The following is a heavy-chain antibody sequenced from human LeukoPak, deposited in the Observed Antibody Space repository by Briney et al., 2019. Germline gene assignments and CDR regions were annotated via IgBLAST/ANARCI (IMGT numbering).Heavy chain of an antibody. CDR2: ISGSGGST. J-gene: IGHJ4*02. V-gene: IGHV3-23*01. CDR3: AKVFSAYSSGWYEYYDY. D-gene: IGHD6-19*01. CDR1: GFTFSSYA. Sequence: PGGSLRLSCAASGFTFSSYAMSWVRQAPGKGLEWVSAISGSGGSTYYADSVKGRFTISRDNSKNTLYLQMSSLRAEDTAVYYCAKVFSAYSSGWYEYYDYWGQGTLVTVSS.